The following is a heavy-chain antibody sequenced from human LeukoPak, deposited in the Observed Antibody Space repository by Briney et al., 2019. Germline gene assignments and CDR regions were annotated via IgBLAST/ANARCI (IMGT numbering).Heavy chain of an antibody. Sequence: PGGSLRLSCAASGFTFNNAWMSWVRQAPGKGLEWVGRIKSKTDGETTDYAAPVKGRFTISRDDSKNTLYLQMNSLKTEDTAVYYCTTDYGDYDGYFDYWGQGTLVTVSS. CDR3: TTDYGDYDGYFDY. CDR2: IKSKTDGETT. J-gene: IGHJ4*02. CDR1: GFTFNNAW. V-gene: IGHV3-15*01. D-gene: IGHD4-17*01.